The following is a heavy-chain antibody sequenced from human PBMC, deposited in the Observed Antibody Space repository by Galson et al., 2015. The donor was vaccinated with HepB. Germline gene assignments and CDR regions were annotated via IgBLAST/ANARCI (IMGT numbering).Heavy chain of an antibody. CDR2: ISYDGSNK. CDR3: ARSSGYTPEGAFDY. J-gene: IGHJ4*02. V-gene: IGHV3-30-3*01. Sequence: SLRLSCAASGFTFSSYAMHWVRQAPGKGLEWVAVISYDGSNKYYADSVKGRFTISRDNSKNTLYLQMNSLRAEDTAVYYCARSSGYTPEGAFDYWGQGTLVTVSS. D-gene: IGHD5-12*01. CDR1: GFTFSSYA.